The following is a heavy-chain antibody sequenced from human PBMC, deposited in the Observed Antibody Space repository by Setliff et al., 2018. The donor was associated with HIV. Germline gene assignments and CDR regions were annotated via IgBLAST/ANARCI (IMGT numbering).Heavy chain of an antibody. CDR2: MNPNSGNR. CDR3: ANGYSSGWYLVTAFDI. D-gene: IGHD6-19*01. CDR1: GYTFTSYD. J-gene: IGHJ3*02. Sequence: ASVKVSCKTSGYTFTSYDINWVRQATGQGLEWMGWMNPNSGNRGYAQKFQGRVTISRNTSISTAYMELSSLRSEDTAMYYCANGYSSGWYLVTAFDIWGQGTMVTVSS. V-gene: IGHV1-8*03.